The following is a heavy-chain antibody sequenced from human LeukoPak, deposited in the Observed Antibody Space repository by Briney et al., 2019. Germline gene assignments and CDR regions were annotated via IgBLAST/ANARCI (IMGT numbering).Heavy chain of an antibody. V-gene: IGHV3-74*01. CDR1: GFPFIRYW. CDR2: LNEDGRTT. Sequence: GGSLRLSWPAFGFPFIRYWRPWVGQVPGKGREWVSRLNEDGRTTTYADSVQGRFTISRDNNKNTLYLQMSSLRAEDTALYYCARDLGGIAGSWGQGTLVTVSS. D-gene: IGHD1-26*01. J-gene: IGHJ1*01. CDR3: ARDLGGIAGS.